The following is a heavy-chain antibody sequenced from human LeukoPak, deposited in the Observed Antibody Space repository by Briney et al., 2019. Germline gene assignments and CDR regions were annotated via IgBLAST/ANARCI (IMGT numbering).Heavy chain of an antibody. Sequence: GGSLRLSCEASGFTFCSHAMYLVRQAPVKGLDLVAVIFGSGCSPHYADPVKGRFTISRDNSRNTVYLQINSLRAEDTAVYYCGKTTVGYSSGQKPAWPVDYWGQGTQVTVSS. CDR2: IFGSGCSP. V-gene: IGHV3-23*01. CDR1: GFTFCSHA. D-gene: IGHD5-18*01. J-gene: IGHJ4*02. CDR3: GKTTVGYSSGQKPAWPVDY.